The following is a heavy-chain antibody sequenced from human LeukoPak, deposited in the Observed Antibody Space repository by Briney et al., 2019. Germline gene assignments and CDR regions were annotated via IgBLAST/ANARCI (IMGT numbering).Heavy chain of an antibody. D-gene: IGHD3-10*01. V-gene: IGHV4-31*03. Sequence: ASETLSLTCTVSGGSISSGDYYWSWIRQHPGKGLEWIGYIYYSGSTYYTPSLKSRVTISVDTSKNQFSLKLSSVTAADTAVYYCARGGYYGSGSYLGPDWGQGTLVTVSS. CDR2: IYYSGST. CDR3: ARGGYYGSGSYLGPD. CDR1: GGSISSGDYY. J-gene: IGHJ4*02.